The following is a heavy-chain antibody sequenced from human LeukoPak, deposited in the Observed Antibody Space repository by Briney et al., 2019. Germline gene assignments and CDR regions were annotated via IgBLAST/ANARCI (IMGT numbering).Heavy chain of an antibody. Sequence: GGSLRLSCAASGFTFSSYAMRWVRQAPGKGLEWVSAISGSGGSTYYADSVKGRFTISRDNSKNTLYLQMNSLRAEDTAVYYCAKEGALLWFGELLYNWFDPWGQGTLVTVSS. V-gene: IGHV3-23*01. CDR2: ISGSGGST. CDR3: AKEGALLWFGELLYNWFDP. J-gene: IGHJ5*02. D-gene: IGHD3-10*01. CDR1: GFTFSSYA.